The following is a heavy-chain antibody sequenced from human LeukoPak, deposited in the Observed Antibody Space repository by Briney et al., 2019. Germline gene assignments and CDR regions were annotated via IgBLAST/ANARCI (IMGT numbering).Heavy chain of an antibody. D-gene: IGHD6-13*01. CDR3: ARIAAAGTGDY. CDR2: IYHSGST. J-gene: IGHJ4*02. V-gene: IGHV4-30-2*01. Sequence: SETLSLTCAVSGGSISSGGYSWSWIRQPPGKGLEWIGYIYHSGSTYYNPSLKSRVTISVDTSKNQFSLKLSSVTAADTAVYYCARIAAAGTGDYWGQGTLVTVSS. CDR1: GGSISSGGYS.